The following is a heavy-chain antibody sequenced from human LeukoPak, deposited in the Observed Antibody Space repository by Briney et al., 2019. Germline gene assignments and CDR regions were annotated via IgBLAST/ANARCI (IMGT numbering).Heavy chain of an antibody. Sequence: GGSLRLSCAASGFTFSSYEMNWVRQAPGKGLEWVSYISSSGSTIYYADSVKGRFTISRDNAKNSLYLQMNSLRAEDTAVYYCARVVTYYYDSSGYYHDGAFDIWGQGTMVTVSS. CDR2: ISSSGSTI. V-gene: IGHV3-48*03. CDR3: ARVVTYYYDSSGYYHDGAFDI. D-gene: IGHD3-22*01. J-gene: IGHJ3*02. CDR1: GFTFSSYE.